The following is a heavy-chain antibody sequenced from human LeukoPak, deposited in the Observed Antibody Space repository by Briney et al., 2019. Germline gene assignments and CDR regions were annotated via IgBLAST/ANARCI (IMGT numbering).Heavy chain of an antibody. CDR3: ARRFCSSTSCYLTPFDY. D-gene: IGHD2-2*01. J-gene: IGHJ4*02. V-gene: IGHV5-51*01. Sequence: GESLKISCKGSGYSLTSYWIGWVRQMPGKGLEWMGIIYPGDSDTRYSPSFQGQVTISADKSISTAYLQWSSLKASDTAMYYCARRFCSSTSCYLTPFDYWGQGTLVTVSS. CDR1: GYSLTSYW. CDR2: IYPGDSDT.